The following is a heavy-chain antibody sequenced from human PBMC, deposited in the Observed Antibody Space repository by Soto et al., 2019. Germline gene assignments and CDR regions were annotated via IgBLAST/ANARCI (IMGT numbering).Heavy chain of an antibody. CDR3: ALIGIAAAVDWFYP. D-gene: IGHD6-13*01. CDR2: ISAYNGNT. J-gene: IGHJ5*02. V-gene: IGHV1-18*01. CDR1: GYTFTSYV. Sequence: ASVKVCCKASGYTFTSYVISWVRQAPGQGLEWMGWISAYNGNTNYAQKLQGRVTMTTDTSTSTAYMELRSLRSDDTAVYYCALIGIAAAVDWFYPWGQGTLVTVS.